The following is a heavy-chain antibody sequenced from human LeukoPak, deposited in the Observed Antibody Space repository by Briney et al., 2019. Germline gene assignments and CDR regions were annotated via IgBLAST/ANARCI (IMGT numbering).Heavy chain of an antibody. CDR3: AKSIVARWGTDY. D-gene: IGHD2/OR15-2a*01. J-gene: IGHJ4*02. V-gene: IGHV3-23*01. Sequence: GGSLRLTCVASGFTFSNYAMNWVRQAPGKGLEWVSGITDSGSRTYYADSVKGRFTISRDNSDNTLYLQMNTLRPEDTAIYFCAKSIVARWGTDYWGQGTLATVSS. CDR1: GFTFSNYA. CDR2: ITDSGSRT.